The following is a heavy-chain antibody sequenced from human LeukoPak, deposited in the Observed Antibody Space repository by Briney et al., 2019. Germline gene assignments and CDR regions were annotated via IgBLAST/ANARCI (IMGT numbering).Heavy chain of an antibody. CDR1: GGSISSYY. Sequence: PSETLSLTCTVSGGSISSYYWSWIRQPPGKGLEWIGYIYYSGSTNYNPSLKSRVTISVDTSKNQFSLKLSSVTAADTAAYYCARLPRGVVTHKFDPWGQGTLVTVSS. D-gene: IGHD4-23*01. CDR3: ARLPRGVVTHKFDP. CDR2: IYYSGST. V-gene: IGHV4-59*01. J-gene: IGHJ5*02.